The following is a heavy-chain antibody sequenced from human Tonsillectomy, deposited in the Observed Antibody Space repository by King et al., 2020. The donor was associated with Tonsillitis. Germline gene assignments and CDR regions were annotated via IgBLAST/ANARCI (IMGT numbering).Heavy chain of an antibody. CDR1: GGSISTTNYY. V-gene: IGHV4-39*01. Sequence: QLQESGPGLAEPSETLSLTCIVSGGSISTTNYYWAWIRQPPGKGLEWIGNIYYSGDTYYNSSLRSRVTISVDTSKNQFSLNLNSVTAADTAVYYCASLRVPGDFDFWGQGTLVTVSS. CDR3: ASLRVPGDFDF. CDR2: IYYSGDT. J-gene: IGHJ4*02. D-gene: IGHD1-14*01.